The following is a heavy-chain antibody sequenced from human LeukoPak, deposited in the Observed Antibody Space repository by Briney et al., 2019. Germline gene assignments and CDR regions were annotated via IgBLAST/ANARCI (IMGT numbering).Heavy chain of an antibody. CDR1: GFTFDDYA. Sequence: GRSLRLSCAASGFTFDDYAMHWVRQAPGKGLEWVSGISWNSGSIGYADSVKGRFTISRDNAKNSLYLQMNSLRAEDTALYYCAKDTDYGDYLNYYGMDVWGQGTTVTVSS. D-gene: IGHD4-17*01. CDR2: ISWNSGSI. CDR3: AKDTDYGDYLNYYGMDV. V-gene: IGHV3-9*01. J-gene: IGHJ6*02.